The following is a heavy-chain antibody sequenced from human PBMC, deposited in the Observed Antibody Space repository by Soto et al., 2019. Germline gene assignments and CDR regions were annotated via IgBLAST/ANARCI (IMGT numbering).Heavy chain of an antibody. CDR2: MNPKSGYT. J-gene: IGHJ4*02. CDR3: ARTDGDLDY. V-gene: IGHV1-8*01. Sequence: QVQLVQSGAEVKKPGASVKVSCKTSGYTFTRYDINWVRQATGQGLEWMGWMNPKSGYTGYGQKFQGRVTMTRETSISTAYMGLSSLRSEDTAVYYCARTDGDLDYWGQGTLVTVSS. D-gene: IGHD4-17*01. CDR1: GYTFTRYD.